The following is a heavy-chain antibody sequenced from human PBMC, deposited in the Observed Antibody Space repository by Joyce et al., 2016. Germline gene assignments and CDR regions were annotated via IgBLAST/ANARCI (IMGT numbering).Heavy chain of an antibody. CDR3: TTPSCAN. Sequence: EVHLVESGGGLVQPGGSLRLSCAASGILFRRKEMNGVRQAPGKGLEWISSMNSDGSRIHYADSGRGRFTISRDNARNSLYLEMNYLRVEDTAIYYCTTPSCANWGQGSLVTVSS. V-gene: IGHV3-48*03. J-gene: IGHJ4*02. CDR1: GILFRRKE. D-gene: IGHD2-2*01. CDR2: MNSDGSRI.